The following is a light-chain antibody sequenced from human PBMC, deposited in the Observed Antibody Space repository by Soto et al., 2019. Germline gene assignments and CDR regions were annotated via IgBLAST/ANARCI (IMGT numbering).Light chain of an antibody. CDR2: LECSGSY. V-gene: IGLV4-60*02. J-gene: IGLJ3*02. CDR3: ALWDSNPRL. Sequence: SGHSSYIIAWHQQEPGTAPRYLVRLECSGSYNKGSGVPDRFSGSSSRADRYLTISTLPFEHEAAYYCALWDSNPRLFRGGTPLTVL. CDR1: SGHSSYI.